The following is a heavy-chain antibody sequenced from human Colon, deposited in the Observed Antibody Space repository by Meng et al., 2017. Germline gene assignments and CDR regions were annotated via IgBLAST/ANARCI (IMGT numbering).Heavy chain of an antibody. Sequence: QVQLQESGPGLVKPSQTLSLTCTVSGGSISSGDYYWSWVRQPPGKGLEWIGYIYYSGITYYNPSLKSRVTMSVDTSKNQFSLNLNSVTAADTAVYYCALYFYGSGGKFDPWGQGTLVTVSS. CDR3: ALYFYGSGGKFDP. CDR1: GGSISSGDYY. V-gene: IGHV4-30-4*01. J-gene: IGHJ5*02. CDR2: IYYSGIT. D-gene: IGHD3-10*01.